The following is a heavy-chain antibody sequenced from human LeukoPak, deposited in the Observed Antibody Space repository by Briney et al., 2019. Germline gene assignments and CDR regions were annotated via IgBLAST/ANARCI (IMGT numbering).Heavy chain of an antibody. Sequence: PGGSLRLSCAASGFTFSSYGMHWVRQTPGRGLEWVAVISYDGSNQLYADSVKGRFTISRDNSKNTLYVQMNSLRAEDTAVYYCAKDRSAYYVYGMDVWGQGTTVTVSS. CDR1: GFTFSSYG. D-gene: IGHD3-3*01. J-gene: IGHJ6*02. CDR2: ISYDGSNQ. V-gene: IGHV3-30*18. CDR3: AKDRSAYYVYGMDV.